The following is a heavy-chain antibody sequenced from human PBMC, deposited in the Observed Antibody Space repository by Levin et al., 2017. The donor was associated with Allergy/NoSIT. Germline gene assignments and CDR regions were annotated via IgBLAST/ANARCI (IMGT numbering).Heavy chain of an antibody. V-gene: IGHV3-13*01. CDR3: ARVSPTMMGSDYGMDV. CDR1: GFPFSSYD. D-gene: IGHD3-22*01. J-gene: IGHJ6*02. Sequence: LSLTCAASGFPFSSYDMHWVRQATGKGLEWVSAIGTAGDTYYPGSVKGRFTISRENAKNSLYLQMNSLRAGDTAVYYCARVSPTMMGSDYGMDVWGQGTTVTVSS. CDR2: IGTAGDT.